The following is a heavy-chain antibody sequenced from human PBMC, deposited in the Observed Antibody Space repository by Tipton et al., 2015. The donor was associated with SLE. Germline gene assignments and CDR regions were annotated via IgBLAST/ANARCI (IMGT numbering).Heavy chain of an antibody. CDR2: ISGSGSST. Sequence: SLRLSCAASGFTFSSYAMSWVRQAPGKGLEWVSAISGSGSSTYYADSVKGRFTISRDNSKNTLYLQMNSLRAEDTAVYYCARDNNGDVDYWGQGTLVTVSS. CDR3: ARDNNGDVDY. J-gene: IGHJ4*02. V-gene: IGHV3-23*01. CDR1: GFTFSSYA. D-gene: IGHD2-8*01.